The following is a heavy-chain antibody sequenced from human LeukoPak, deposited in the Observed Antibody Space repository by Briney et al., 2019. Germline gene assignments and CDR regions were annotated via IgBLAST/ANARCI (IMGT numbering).Heavy chain of an antibody. J-gene: IGHJ4*02. V-gene: IGHV4-59*01. CDR3: ARDGRGFLRFDY. CDR2: IYYSGST. Sequence: ASETLFLTCSVSGDSMRNYYWSWIQQPPGKGLEWIGYIYYSGSTNYNPSLKSRVTISVDTSKDQFSLKLTSVTATDTAMYYCARDGRGFLRFDYWGQGTLVTVSS. CDR1: GDSMRNYY. D-gene: IGHD1-26*01.